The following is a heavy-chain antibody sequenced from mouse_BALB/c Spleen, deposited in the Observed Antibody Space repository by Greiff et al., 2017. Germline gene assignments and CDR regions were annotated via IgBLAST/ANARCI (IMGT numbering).Heavy chain of an antibody. CDR3: AFYGNAWFAY. Sequence: EVKLVESGPGLVKPSQSLSLTCSVTGYSITSGYYWNWIRQFPGNKLEWMGYISYDGSNNYNPSLKNRISITRDTSKNQFFLKLNSVTTEDTATYYCAFYGNAWFAYWGQGTLVTVSA. J-gene: IGHJ3*01. V-gene: IGHV3-6*02. CDR1: GYSITSGYY. CDR2: ISYDGSN. D-gene: IGHD2-1*01.